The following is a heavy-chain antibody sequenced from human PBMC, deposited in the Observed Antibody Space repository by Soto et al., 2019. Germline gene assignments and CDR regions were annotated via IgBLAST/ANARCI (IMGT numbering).Heavy chain of an antibody. Sequence: PGGSLRLSCAASGFTFSSYSMNWVRQAPGKGLEWVSYISSSSSTIYYADSVKGRFTISRDNAKNSLYLQMNSLRDEDTAVYYCASLPLWFGELLPYGMDVWGQGTTVTVSS. CDR2: ISSSSSTI. CDR1: GFTFSSYS. CDR3: ASLPLWFGELLPYGMDV. V-gene: IGHV3-48*02. J-gene: IGHJ6*02. D-gene: IGHD3-10*01.